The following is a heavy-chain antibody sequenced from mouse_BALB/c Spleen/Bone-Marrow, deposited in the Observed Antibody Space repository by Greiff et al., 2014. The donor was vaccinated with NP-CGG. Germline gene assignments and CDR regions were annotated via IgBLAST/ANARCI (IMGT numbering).Heavy chain of an antibody. CDR3: VRHSYYYGSSYYAMDY. D-gene: IGHD1-1*01. CDR2: IRSKSNNYAT. V-gene: IGHV10-1*02. J-gene: IGHJ4*01. CDR1: GFTFNTYA. Sequence: EVHLVESGGGLVQPKGSLKLSCAASGFTFNTYAMNWVRQAPGKGLEWVARIRSKSNNYATYYADSVKDRFTISRDDSQSMLYLQMSNLKTEDTAMYYCVRHSYYYGSSYYAMDYWGQGTSVTVSS.